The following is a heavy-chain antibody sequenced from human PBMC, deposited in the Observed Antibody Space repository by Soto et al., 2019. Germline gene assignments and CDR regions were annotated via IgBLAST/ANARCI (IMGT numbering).Heavy chain of an antibody. CDR3: ARYHAVGRTLQRPD. V-gene: IGHV3-11*01. D-gene: IGHD6-25*01. Sequence: QVQLVESGGGLVKPGGSLRLSCAASGFTFSDYYMSWVRQAPGKGLEWISLISNDGSSIYYADSVKGRFTISRDNAKNSLYLQMNDLRVEDTAVYYCARYHAVGRTLQRPDWGQGTLVIVSS. CDR1: GFTFSDYY. CDR2: ISNDGSSI. J-gene: IGHJ4*02.